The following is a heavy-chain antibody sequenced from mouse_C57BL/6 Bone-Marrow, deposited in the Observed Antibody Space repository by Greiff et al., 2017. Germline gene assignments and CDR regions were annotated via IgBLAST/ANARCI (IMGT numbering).Heavy chain of an antibody. CDR3: ARRGLRVSAWFAY. V-gene: IGHV5-6*01. CDR1: GFTFSSYG. CDR2: ISSGGSYT. D-gene: IGHD2-4*01. J-gene: IGHJ3*01. Sequence: EVHLVESGGDLVKPGGSLKLSCAASGFTFSSYGMSWVRQTPDKRLEWVATISSGGSYTYYPDSVKGRFTISRDNAKNTLYLQMSILKSEDTAMYYCARRGLRVSAWFAYWGQGTLVTVSA.